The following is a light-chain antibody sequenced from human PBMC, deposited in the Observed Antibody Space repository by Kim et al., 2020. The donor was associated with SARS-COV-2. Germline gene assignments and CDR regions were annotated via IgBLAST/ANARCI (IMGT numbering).Light chain of an antibody. CDR2: DAS. V-gene: IGKV3-11*01. J-gene: IGKJ1*01. Sequence: EVVLTQSPATLSRSPGERATLSCRASQGVGSQLAWYQQKPGQAPRLVIYDASDRATDIPARFSGSGFGTDFTLTITDLDPEDFAVYFCQQRRYWPVTFGQGTKVDIK. CDR1: QGVGSQ. CDR3: QQRRYWPVT.